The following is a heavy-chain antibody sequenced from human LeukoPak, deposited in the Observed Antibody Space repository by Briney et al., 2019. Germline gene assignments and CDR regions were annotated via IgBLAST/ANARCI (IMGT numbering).Heavy chain of an antibody. CDR1: GVTVSNNY. Sequence: GGSLGLSCAASGVTVSNNYMNWARQAPGKGLEWVSLIYSGGSTYYADSVKGRFTISRDNSKTKLYLQMNSLRAEDTAVYYYARDPPAVAANTYGWGQGTLVSVSS. V-gene: IGHV3-66*01. CDR3: ARDPPAVAANTYG. CDR2: IYSGGST. D-gene: IGHD6-6*01. J-gene: IGHJ4*02.